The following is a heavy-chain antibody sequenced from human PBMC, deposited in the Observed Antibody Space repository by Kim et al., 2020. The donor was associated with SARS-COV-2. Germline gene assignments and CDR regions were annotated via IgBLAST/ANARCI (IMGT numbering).Heavy chain of an antibody. V-gene: IGHV3-21*04. CDR3: ARQSVNVHCCCYDMDV. D-gene: IGHD2-8*01. Sequence: DAVKGRFTITRDNDKNALHLQMNSLRAEDTAVYYCARQSVNVHCCCYDMDVWGQGTTVTVSS. J-gene: IGHJ6*02.